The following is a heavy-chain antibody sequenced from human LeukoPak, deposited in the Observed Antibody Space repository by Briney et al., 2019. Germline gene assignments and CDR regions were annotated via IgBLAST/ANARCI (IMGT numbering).Heavy chain of an antibody. CDR3: ARDLYYYGSGNYVPGFPDY. D-gene: IGHD3-10*01. V-gene: IGHV1-2*02. J-gene: IGHJ4*02. CDR1: GYPFTGYY. Sequence: ASVKVSCKASGYPFTGYYLHWVRQAPGQGLEWMGWINPNSGFTNYAQKFQGRVTMTRDTSISTAYMELSSLRVEDTAVYYCARDLYYYGSGNYVPGFPDYWGQGTLVTVSS. CDR2: INPNSGFT.